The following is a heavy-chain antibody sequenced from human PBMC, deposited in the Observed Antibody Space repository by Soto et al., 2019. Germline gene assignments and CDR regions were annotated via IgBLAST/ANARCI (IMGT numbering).Heavy chain of an antibody. CDR2: IYHSGST. CDR1: GYSISSGYY. J-gene: IGHJ5*02. CDR3: ARDEPDSAVAGTGGNWFDP. V-gene: IGHV4-38-2*02. Sequence: SETLSLTGAVSGYSISSGYYWGWIRQPPGKGLEWIGSIYHSGSTYYNPSLKSRVTISVDTSKNQFSLKLSSVTAADTAVYYCARDEPDSAVAGTGGNWFDPWGQGTQVTVSS. D-gene: IGHD6-19*01.